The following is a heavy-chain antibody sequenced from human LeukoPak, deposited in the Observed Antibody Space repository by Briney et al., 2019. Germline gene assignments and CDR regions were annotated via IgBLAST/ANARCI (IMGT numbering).Heavy chain of an antibody. J-gene: IGHJ4*02. V-gene: IGHV4-4*07. CDR3: VAALFRVNVVRGPTAFDY. D-gene: IGHD3-10*01. CDR1: GGSINNYY. CDR2: IHSSGST. Sequence: SETLSLTCNFSGGSINNYYWSWIWQPAGKGLEWIGLIHSSGSTSYNPSLQSRVIMSMDTSKNQFSLNLKYVTAADTAVYYCVAALFRVNVVRGPTAFDYWGQGTPVTIPS.